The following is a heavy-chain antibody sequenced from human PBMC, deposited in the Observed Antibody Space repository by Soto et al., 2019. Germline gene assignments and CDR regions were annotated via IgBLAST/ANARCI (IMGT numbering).Heavy chain of an antibody. Sequence: GGSLRLSCVASGFTFDYYWMHWVRQAPGEGLMWVSRLQTDGSHPAYADSVKGRFTISRDNAKNTLYLQMNSLRAEDTAVYYCFVWVVALYYFDYWGQGTLVTVSS. D-gene: IGHD2-8*02. CDR1: GFTFDYYW. CDR3: FVWVVALYYFDY. CDR2: LQTDGSHP. V-gene: IGHV3-74*01. J-gene: IGHJ4*02.